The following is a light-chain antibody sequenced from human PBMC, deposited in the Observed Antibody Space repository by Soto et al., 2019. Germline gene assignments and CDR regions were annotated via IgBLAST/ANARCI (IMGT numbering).Light chain of an antibody. CDR1: QSIINW. J-gene: IGKJ1*01. Sequence: IQMTQSTYTLSASVGDRVTITCRASQSIINWLAWYQQKPGKAPKLLIYLASSLESGVPSRFSGSGSGTEFTLTISNLQPDDFATYYCQQSNTYSWTFGQGTKV. CDR2: LAS. V-gene: IGKV1-5*03. CDR3: QQSNTYSWT.